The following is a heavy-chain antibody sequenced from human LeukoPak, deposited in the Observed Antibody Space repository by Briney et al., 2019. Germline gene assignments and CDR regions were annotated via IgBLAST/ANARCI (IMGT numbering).Heavy chain of an antibody. Sequence: SETLSLTCTVSGGSISSYYWGWVRQSPGKGLEWIGNIYSSGNTYYNASLKSRVTMYIDTSKNQFSLKLSSVTAADTAIYCAKSNGYGLIDYWGQGTLVTVSS. CDR1: GGSISSYY. V-gene: IGHV4-59*04. CDR3: AKSNGYGLIDY. D-gene: IGHD5-12*01. J-gene: IGHJ4*02. CDR2: IYSSGNT.